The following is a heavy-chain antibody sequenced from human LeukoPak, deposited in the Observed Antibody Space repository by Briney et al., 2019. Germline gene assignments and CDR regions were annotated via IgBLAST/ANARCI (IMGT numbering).Heavy chain of an antibody. CDR3: ARDRRGVRLGGGHDAFDI. J-gene: IGHJ3*02. V-gene: IGHV3-21*01. D-gene: IGHD1-26*01. CDR2: ISSSSSYI. Sequence: GGSLRLSCAASGFTFSSYSMNWVRQAPGKGLEWVSSISSSSSYIYYADSVKGRFTISRDNAKNSLYLQMISLRAEDTAVYYCARDRRGVRLGGGHDAFDIWGQGTMVTVSS. CDR1: GFTFSSYS.